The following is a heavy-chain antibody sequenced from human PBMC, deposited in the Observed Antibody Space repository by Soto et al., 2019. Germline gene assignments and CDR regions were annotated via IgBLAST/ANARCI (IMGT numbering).Heavy chain of an antibody. CDR3: ARSHSSGWYYFDY. J-gene: IGHJ4*02. CDR2: IYYSGST. Sequence: SETLSLTCTVSGGSISSYYWSWIRQPPGKGLEWIGYIYYSGSTNYNPSLKSRVTISVDTSKNQFSLKLSSVTAADTAVYYCARSHSSGWYYFDYWGQGTMVTVSS. CDR1: GGSISSYY. V-gene: IGHV4-59*01. D-gene: IGHD6-19*01.